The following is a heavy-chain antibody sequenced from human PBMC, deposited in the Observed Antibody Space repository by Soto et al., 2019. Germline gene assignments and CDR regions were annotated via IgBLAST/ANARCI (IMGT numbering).Heavy chain of an antibody. J-gene: IGHJ4*02. V-gene: IGHV3-9*01. Sequence: PGGSLRLSCAASGFTFDDYAMHWVRQAPGKGLEWVSGISWNSGSIGYADSVKGRFTISRDNAKNSLYLQMNSLRAEDTALYYCAKAGSLLWFGELLLSFDYWAQGTLVTVSS. D-gene: IGHD3-10*01. CDR2: ISWNSGSI. CDR3: AKAGSLLWFGELLLSFDY. CDR1: GFTFDDYA.